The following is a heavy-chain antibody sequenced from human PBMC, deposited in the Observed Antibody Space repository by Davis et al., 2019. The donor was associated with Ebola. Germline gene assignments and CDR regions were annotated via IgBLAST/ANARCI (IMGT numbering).Heavy chain of an antibody. D-gene: IGHD1-26*01. Sequence: KVSCKGSGYSFTNYWIGWVRQMPGKGLEWMGIIYPGDSDTRYSPSFQGQVTISADKSISTAYLQWSSLKASDTAMYYCARRGLNEWELTYYFDYWGQGTLVTVSS. V-gene: IGHV5-51*01. CDR2: IYPGDSDT. CDR3: ARRGLNEWELTYYFDY. J-gene: IGHJ4*02. CDR1: GYSFTNYW.